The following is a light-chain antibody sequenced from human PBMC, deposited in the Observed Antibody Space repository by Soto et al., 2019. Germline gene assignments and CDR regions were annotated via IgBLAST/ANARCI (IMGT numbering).Light chain of an antibody. CDR1: QHINNY. J-gene: IGKJ1*01. CDR3: QQYRT. CDR2: HTS. Sequence: QMTQSPSSLSASVGDRVTITCHTSQHINNYLNWYQQKPGKGPKLLISHTSNLETGVPSRFSGSGSGTDFTFTISSLQPEDRATYYCQQYRTFGQGTKVEIK. V-gene: IGKV1-33*01.